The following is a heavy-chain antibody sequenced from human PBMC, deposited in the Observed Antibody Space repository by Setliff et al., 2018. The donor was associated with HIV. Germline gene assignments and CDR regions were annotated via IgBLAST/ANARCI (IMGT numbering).Heavy chain of an antibody. CDR2: INHSGST. CDR1: GGSFSGYY. CDR3: ARGIGGSYYNY. D-gene: IGHD1-26*01. J-gene: IGHJ4*02. V-gene: IGHV4-34*01. Sequence: SETLSLTCAVYGGSFSGYYWSWIRQPPGKGLEWIGEINHSGSTNYNPSLKSRVTISVDMSKNQFSLKLSSVTAADTAVYYCARGIGGSYYNYWGQGTLVTVSS.